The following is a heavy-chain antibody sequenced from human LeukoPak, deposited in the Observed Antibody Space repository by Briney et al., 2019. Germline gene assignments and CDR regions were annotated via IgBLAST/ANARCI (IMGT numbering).Heavy chain of an antibody. V-gene: IGHV3-20*04. CDR2: INWNGGST. CDR1: GFTFDDYG. J-gene: IGHJ4*02. Sequence: GGSLRLSCAASGFTFDDYGMSWVRQAPGKGLEWVSGINWNGGSTGYADSVKGRFTISRDNAKNSLYLQMNSLRAEDTAVYYCARGEYYYDSSGSGIKTFDYWGQGTLVTVSS. CDR3: ARGEYYYDSSGSGIKTFDY. D-gene: IGHD3-22*01.